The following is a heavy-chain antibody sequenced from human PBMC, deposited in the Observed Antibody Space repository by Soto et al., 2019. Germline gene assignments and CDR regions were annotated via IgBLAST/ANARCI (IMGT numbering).Heavy chain of an antibody. V-gene: IGHV4-30-4*08. CDR2: IYYSGST. CDR3: ATIKLGSNRLDY. CDR1: GASISKTYYY. Sequence: SETLSLTCSVSGASISKTYYYWGWIRQPPGKGLEWIGYIYYSGSTYYNPSLKSRVTISVDTSKNQFSLKLSSVTAADTAVYYCATIKLGSNRLDYWGQGTLVTVS. D-gene: IGHD3-10*01. J-gene: IGHJ4*02.